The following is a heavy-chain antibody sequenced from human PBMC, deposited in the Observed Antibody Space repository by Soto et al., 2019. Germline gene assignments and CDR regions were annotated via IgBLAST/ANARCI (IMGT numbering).Heavy chain of an antibody. CDR1: GFTFSNYG. Sequence: GSLRLSCAASGFTFSNYGIHWVRQAPGRGLEWVAVISYDGSNKYYADSVKGRFTISRDNSKNTLYLQMNSLRAEDTAVYYCAKDSPRWPRRNYYYYGMDVWGQGTTVTVSS. CDR2: ISYDGSNK. V-gene: IGHV3-30*18. D-gene: IGHD2-15*01. J-gene: IGHJ6*02. CDR3: AKDSPRWPRRNYYYYGMDV.